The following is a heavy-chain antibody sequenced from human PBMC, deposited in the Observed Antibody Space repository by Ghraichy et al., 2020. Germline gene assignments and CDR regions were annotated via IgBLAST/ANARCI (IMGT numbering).Heavy chain of an antibody. CDR2: ISYDGSNK. CDR3: ASSPDDAYSNYWY. V-gene: IGHV3-30-3*01. Sequence: GESLNISCAASGFTFSSYAMHWVRQAPGKGLEWVAVISYDGSNKYYADSVKGRFTISRDNSKNTLYLQMNSLRAEDTAVYYCASSPDDAYSNYWYWGQGTLVTVSS. D-gene: IGHD4-11*01. J-gene: IGHJ4*02. CDR1: GFTFSSYA.